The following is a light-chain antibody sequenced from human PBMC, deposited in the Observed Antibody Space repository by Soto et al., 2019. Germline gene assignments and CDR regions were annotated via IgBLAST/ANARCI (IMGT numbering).Light chain of an antibody. CDR1: QSVSSY. V-gene: IGKV3-11*01. Sequence: EIVLTQSPATLSLSPGERATLSCRASQSVSSYLAWYQQKPGQSPRLLIYDASDRATGIPARFSGSGSGTDFTLTITSLEPEDSGVYYCQRRSNWPPVLSFGGGTRVEIK. CDR2: DAS. CDR3: QRRSNWPPVLS. J-gene: IGKJ4*01.